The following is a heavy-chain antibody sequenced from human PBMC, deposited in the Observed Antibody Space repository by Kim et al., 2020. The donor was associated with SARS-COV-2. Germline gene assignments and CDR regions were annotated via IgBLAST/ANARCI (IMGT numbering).Heavy chain of an antibody. CDR1: GYTFASFA. V-gene: IGHV7-4-1*02. J-gene: IGHJ4*02. CDR3: VRGYCFGIGCYSTPYDY. D-gene: IGHD2-2*02. CDR2: INTNTGNP. Sequence: ASVKVSCKASGYTFASFAMNWVRQAPGQGLEWMGWINTNTGNPTYAQGFTGRFVFSLDTSVSTAYLQISSLKAEDTAVYYCVRGYCFGIGCYSTPYDYWGQGTLVTVSS.